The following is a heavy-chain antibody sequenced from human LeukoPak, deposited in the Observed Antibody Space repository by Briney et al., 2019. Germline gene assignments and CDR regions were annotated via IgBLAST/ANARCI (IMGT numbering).Heavy chain of an antibody. V-gene: IGHV3-21*01. CDR3: AGPYYYYYYGMDV. CDR2: ISSSSSYI. J-gene: IGHJ6*02. CDR1: GVTFSSYS. Sequence: GGSLRLSCAASGVTFSSYSMNSVRHAPGKGLEWVSSISSSSSYIYYADSVKGRFTISRDNAKNSLYLQMNSLRAEDTAVYYCAGPYYYYYYGMDVWGQGTTVTVSS.